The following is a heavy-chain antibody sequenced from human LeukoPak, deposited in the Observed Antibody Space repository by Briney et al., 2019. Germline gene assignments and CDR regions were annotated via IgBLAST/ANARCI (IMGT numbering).Heavy chain of an antibody. CDR1: GYTFTSYA. CDR2: IIPIFGTA. Sequence: GASVKVSCKASGYTFTSYAMNWVRQAPGQGLEWMGGIIPIFGTANYAQKFQGRVTITADESTSTAYMELSSLRSEDTAVYYCARESRQWLVRGKYYFDYWGQGTLVTVSS. CDR3: ARESRQWLVRGKYYFDY. D-gene: IGHD6-19*01. J-gene: IGHJ4*02. V-gene: IGHV1-69*13.